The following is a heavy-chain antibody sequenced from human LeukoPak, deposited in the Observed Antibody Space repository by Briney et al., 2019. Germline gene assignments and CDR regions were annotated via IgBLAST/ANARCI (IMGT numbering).Heavy chain of an antibody. CDR2: ISSSSSYI. D-gene: IGHD3-3*01. V-gene: IGHV3-21*01. J-gene: IGHJ4*02. CDR1: GFTFSSYS. Sequence: GGSLRLPCAASGFTFSSYSMNWVRQAPGKGLEWVSSISSSSSYIYYADSVKGRFTISRDNAKNSLYLQMNSLRAEDTAVYYCARDFRFLEDYWGQGTLVTVSS. CDR3: ARDFRFLEDY.